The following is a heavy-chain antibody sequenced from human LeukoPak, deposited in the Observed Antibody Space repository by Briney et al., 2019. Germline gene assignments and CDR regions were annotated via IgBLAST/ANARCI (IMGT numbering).Heavy chain of an antibody. CDR3: ARGGSTMVRGVTRLFDY. Sequence: SETLSLTCAVYGVSFSGYYWSWIRQPPGKGLEWIGEINHSGSTNYNPSLKSRVTISVDTSKNQFSLKLSSVTAADTAVYYCARGGSTMVRGVTRLFDYWGQGTLVTVSS. D-gene: IGHD3-10*01. CDR1: GVSFSGYY. V-gene: IGHV4-34*01. CDR2: INHSGST. J-gene: IGHJ4*02.